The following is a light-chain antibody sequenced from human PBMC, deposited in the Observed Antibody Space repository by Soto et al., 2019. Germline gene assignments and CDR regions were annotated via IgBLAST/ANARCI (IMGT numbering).Light chain of an antibody. Sequence: SARTQIATLCGAPGRLGTDSCSGSTFDVGGYNLVSWYQQHTAKAPKLLIYEGTQRPSGVSSRFSGSKSGNTASLTISGLQAEEEAHYYCCAFPSSSSYLFGAGTKV. V-gene: IGLV2-23*01. CDR2: EGT. J-gene: IGLJ1*01. CDR1: TFDVGGYNL. CDR3: CAFPSSSSYL.